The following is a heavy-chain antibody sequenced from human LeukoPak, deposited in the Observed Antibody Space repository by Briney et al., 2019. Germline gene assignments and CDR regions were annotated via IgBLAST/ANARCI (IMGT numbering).Heavy chain of an antibody. CDR1: GYFFTTYW. D-gene: IGHD6-13*01. CDR2: IHPGDSDT. J-gene: IGHJ4*02. V-gene: IGHV5-51*01. Sequence: GESLKISCKISGYFFTTYWIGWVRQMPGKGLEWMGVIHPGDSDTRCSPPFQGQVTISADKSISTAYLQWNSLKASDTAMYYCARRIAGGGVDYWGQGTLVTVSS. CDR3: ARRIAGGGVDY.